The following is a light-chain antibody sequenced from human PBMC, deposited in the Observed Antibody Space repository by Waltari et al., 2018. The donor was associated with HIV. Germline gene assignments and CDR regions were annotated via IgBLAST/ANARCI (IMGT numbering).Light chain of an antibody. CDR3: FSYVGSSLWV. Sequence: QSVLTQPASVSGSPGQSITISCTGTSSAVGNYNLVSWYQQHPGKAPKLIIYEVTERPSGVSNRFSGFKSANTASLTISGVQAEDEADYYCFSYVGSSLWVFGGGTKLTVL. V-gene: IGLV2-23*02. CDR1: SSAVGNYNL. CDR2: EVT. J-gene: IGLJ3*02.